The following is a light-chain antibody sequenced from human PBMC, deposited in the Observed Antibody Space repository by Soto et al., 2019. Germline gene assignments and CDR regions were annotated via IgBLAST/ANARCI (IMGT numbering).Light chain of an antibody. CDR1: SSDVGGYNY. CDR3: SSYTSSSTRV. J-gene: IGLJ1*01. Sequence: QSALTQPASVSGSPGQSITISCTGTSSDVGGYNYVSWYQHHPGEAPELMIFEVSNRPSGVSHRFSGSKSGNTASLTISGLQTEDEGDYYCSSYTSSSTRVFGTGTKVTVL. CDR2: EVS. V-gene: IGLV2-14*01.